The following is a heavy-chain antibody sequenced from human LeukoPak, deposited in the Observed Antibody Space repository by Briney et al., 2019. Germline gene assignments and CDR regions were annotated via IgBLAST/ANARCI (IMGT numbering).Heavy chain of an antibody. CDR1: GGSISTTNW. Sequence: SETLSLTCAVSGGSISTTNWWSWVRQPPGKGLEWIGEIYHSGSTNYNPSLKSRVTISADKSKNQFSLKLSSVTAADTAVYYYARVWNYYGSDRFYIDYWGQGTLVTVSS. CDR3: ARVWNYYGSDRFYIDY. CDR2: IYHSGST. V-gene: IGHV4-4*02. D-gene: IGHD2-21*01. J-gene: IGHJ4*02.